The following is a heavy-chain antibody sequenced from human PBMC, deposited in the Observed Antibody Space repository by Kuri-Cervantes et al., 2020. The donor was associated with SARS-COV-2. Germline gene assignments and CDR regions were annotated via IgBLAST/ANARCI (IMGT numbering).Heavy chain of an antibody. Sequence: ASVKVSCKASGYTFTSYYMHWVRQAPGQGLEWMGIINPSGGSTSYAQKFQGRVTMTRDTSTSTVYMELSSLRSEDTAVYHCARGSSGWFPYYYFDYWGQGTLVTVSS. D-gene: IGHD6-19*01. CDR3: ARGSSGWFPYYYFDY. J-gene: IGHJ4*02. CDR1: GYTFTSYY. V-gene: IGHV1-46*01. CDR2: INPSGGST.